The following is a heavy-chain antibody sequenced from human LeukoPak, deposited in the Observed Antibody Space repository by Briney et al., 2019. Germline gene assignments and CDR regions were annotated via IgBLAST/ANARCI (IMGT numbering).Heavy chain of an antibody. D-gene: IGHD2-2*01. CDR3: ARDHQLRYFDY. CDR2: MYISGGT. Sequence: SETLSLTCTVSGGSISSYYWSWIRQPAGKGLEWIGRMYISGGTNCNPSLKSRVTMSVDTSKNQFSLKLTSVTAADTAVYYCARDHQLRYFDYRGQGTLVTVSS. CDR1: GGSISSYY. J-gene: IGHJ4*02. V-gene: IGHV4-4*07.